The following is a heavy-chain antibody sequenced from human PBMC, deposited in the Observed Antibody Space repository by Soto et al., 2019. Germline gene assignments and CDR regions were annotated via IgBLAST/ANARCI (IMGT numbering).Heavy chain of an antibody. Sequence: QVQLVQSGAEVKKPGASVKVSCKASGYTFTSSGISWVRQAPGQGLEWMGWISAYNGNTNYAQKLQGRVTMTTDTSTSTAYMELRTLRSDDTAVYYCARDYYDSSGYFPPYGFDIWGQGTMVTVSS. J-gene: IGHJ3*02. V-gene: IGHV1-18*01. CDR3: ARDYYDSSGYFPPYGFDI. CDR2: ISAYNGNT. D-gene: IGHD3-22*01. CDR1: GYTFTSSG.